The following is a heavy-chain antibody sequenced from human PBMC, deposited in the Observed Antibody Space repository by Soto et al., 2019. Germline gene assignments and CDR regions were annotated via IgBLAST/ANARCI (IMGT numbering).Heavy chain of an antibody. Sequence: GGSLRLSCTASGFTFSSHAMTWVRQAPGRGLEGVSGITASGSRTFYADSVKGRFTISRDNSRNTLFLQMNSLRAEDTAVYYCHLWFRSGYYYMDVWGKGTTVTVSS. CDR1: GFTFSSHA. J-gene: IGHJ6*03. CDR2: ITASGSRT. D-gene: IGHD3-3*01. CDR3: HLWFRSGYYYMDV. V-gene: IGHV3-23*01.